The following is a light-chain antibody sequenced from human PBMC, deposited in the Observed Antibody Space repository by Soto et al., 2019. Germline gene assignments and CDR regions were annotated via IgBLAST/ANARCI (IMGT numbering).Light chain of an antibody. CDR2: AAS. Sequence: DIQLTQSPSSLSASVGERVSITCRASQGISSYLAWYQQKPGKAPKLLIYAASTLQSGVPSRFSGSGSGTEFTLTVSSLQPEDFATYYCQQLSSSPRTFGQGTRVEIK. J-gene: IGKJ1*01. V-gene: IGKV1-9*01. CDR1: QGISSY. CDR3: QQLSSSPRT.